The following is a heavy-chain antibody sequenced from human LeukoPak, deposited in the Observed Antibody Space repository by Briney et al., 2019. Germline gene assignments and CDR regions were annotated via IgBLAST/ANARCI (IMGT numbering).Heavy chain of an antibody. CDR3: ARRLTQYDCFDP. D-gene: IGHD2-2*01. Sequence: SQTLSLTCAVSGDRFSSNSVTWNWIRQSPSRGLEWLGRTYHRSTWYNDYAVSVRGRITVNPDTSKNQFSLHLNSVTPEDTAVYYCARRLTQYDCFDPWGQGILVTVSS. V-gene: IGHV6-1*01. CDR1: GDRFSSNSVT. J-gene: IGHJ5*02. CDR2: TYHRSTWYN.